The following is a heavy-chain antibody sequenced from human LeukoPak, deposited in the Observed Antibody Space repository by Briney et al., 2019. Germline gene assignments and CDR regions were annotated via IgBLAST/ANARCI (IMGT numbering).Heavy chain of an antibody. CDR3: ARGWDYGDY. CDR2: VSYTGDA. CDR1: GGSISSYY. V-gene: IGHV4-59*01. J-gene: IGHJ4*02. D-gene: IGHD3-16*01. Sequence: SETLSLTCTVPGGSISSYYWSWIRQPPGKGLERIGYVSYTGDASQNPSLRGRVTMSVDTSNNQVSLELSSVTAADTAVYYCARGWDYGDYWGQGTLVTVSS.